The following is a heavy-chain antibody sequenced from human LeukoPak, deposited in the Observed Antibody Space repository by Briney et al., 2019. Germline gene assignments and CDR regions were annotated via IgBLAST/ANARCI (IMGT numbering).Heavy chain of an antibody. J-gene: IGHJ3*02. CDR3: VKDRNTAMVEGAFDI. V-gene: IGHV3-64D*06. D-gene: IGHD5-18*01. CDR2: ISSNGGST. Sequence: GGSLRLSCTASGFTFSSYAMHWVLQAPGKGLEYVSDISSNGGSTYYADSVKGRFTISRDNSKNTLYLQMSSLRAEDTAVYHCVKDRNTAMVEGAFDIWGQGTMVTVSS. CDR1: GFTFSSYA.